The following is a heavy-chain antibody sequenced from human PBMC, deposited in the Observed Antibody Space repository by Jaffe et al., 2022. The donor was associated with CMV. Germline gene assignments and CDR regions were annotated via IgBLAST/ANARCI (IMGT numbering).Heavy chain of an antibody. CDR3: TTDPPDYVWGSYRYGDAFDI. CDR1: GFTFSNAW. V-gene: IGHV3-15*01. D-gene: IGHD3-16*02. CDR2: IKSKTDGGTT. J-gene: IGHJ3*02. Sequence: EVQLVESGGGLVKPGGSLRLSCAASGFTFSNAWMSWVRQAPGKGLEWVGRIKSKTDGGTTDYAAPVKGRFTISRDDSKNTLYLQMNSLKTEDTAVYYCTTDPPDYVWGSYRYGDAFDIWGQGTMVTVSS.